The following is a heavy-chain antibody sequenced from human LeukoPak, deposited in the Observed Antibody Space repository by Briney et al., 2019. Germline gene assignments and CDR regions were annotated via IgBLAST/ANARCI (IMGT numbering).Heavy chain of an antibody. CDR2: INHSGST. CDR1: GGSFSDYY. D-gene: IGHD3-22*01. Sequence: SETLSLTCAVYGGSFSDYYWTWSRQPPGKGLEWIGEINHSGSTNYNPSLKSRVTISVDTSKNQFSLKLSSVTAADTAVYYCARATSMIVVVITSVWFDPWGQGTLVTVSS. CDR3: ARATSMIVVVITSVWFDP. J-gene: IGHJ5*02. V-gene: IGHV4-34*01.